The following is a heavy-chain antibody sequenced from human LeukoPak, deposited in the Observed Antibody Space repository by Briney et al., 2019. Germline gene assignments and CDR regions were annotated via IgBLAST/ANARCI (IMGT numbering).Heavy chain of an antibody. Sequence: GSLRISCVASGFTFSNHAMNWVRQAPGEGLGWVSVISGGGETSYYADSVKGRFTISRDNSKNTIYLQMNSLGAEDTAVYYCVKGLSSYGYSLFDYWGQGSLVTVSS. CDR1: GFTFSNHA. CDR3: VKGLSSYGYSLFDY. CDR2: ISGGGETS. J-gene: IGHJ4*02. V-gene: IGHV3-23*01. D-gene: IGHD5-18*01.